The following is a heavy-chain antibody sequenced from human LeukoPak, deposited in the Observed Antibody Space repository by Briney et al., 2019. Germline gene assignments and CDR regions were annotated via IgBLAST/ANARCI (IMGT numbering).Heavy chain of an antibody. CDR1: GFTFSGSA. V-gene: IGHV3-73*01. CDR3: TSRYCSGGSCYPPNMDV. CDR2: IRSKANSYAT. D-gene: IGHD2-15*01. J-gene: IGHJ6*04. Sequence: GGSLRLSCAASGFTFSGSAMHWVRQASGKGLEWVGRIRSKANSYATAYAASVKGRFTISRDDSKNTAYLQMNSLKTEDTAVYYCTSRYCSGGSCYPPNMDVWGKGTTVTVSS.